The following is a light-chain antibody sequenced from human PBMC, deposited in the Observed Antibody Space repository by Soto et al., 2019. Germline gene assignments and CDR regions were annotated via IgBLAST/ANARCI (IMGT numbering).Light chain of an antibody. CDR1: QGVTTN. Sequence: EIVRTQSPATLSVSPVERATLSCRAGQGVTTNFAWYQQKSGQSPRLLIYDVSIRATGVPARFSGTGSETDFTLTISGLQSEDSAVYFCQQYNNWPFAFGQGTLLEI. J-gene: IGKJ5*01. CDR3: QQYNNWPFA. V-gene: IGKV3-15*01. CDR2: DVS.